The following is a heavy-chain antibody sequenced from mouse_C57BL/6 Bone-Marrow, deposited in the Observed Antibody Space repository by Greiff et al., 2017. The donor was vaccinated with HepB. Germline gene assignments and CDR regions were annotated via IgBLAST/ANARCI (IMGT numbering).Heavy chain of an antibody. D-gene: IGHD2-4*01. J-gene: IGHJ3*01. Sequence: VQLKQSGPVLVKPGASVKMSCKASGYTFTDYYMNWVKQSHGKSLEWIGVINPYNGGTSYNQKFKGKATLTVDKSSSTAFMELNSLTSEDSAVYYCARSDDYGFAYWGQGTLVTVSA. CDR3: ARSDDYGFAY. CDR1: GYTFTDYY. V-gene: IGHV1-19*01. CDR2: INPYNGGT.